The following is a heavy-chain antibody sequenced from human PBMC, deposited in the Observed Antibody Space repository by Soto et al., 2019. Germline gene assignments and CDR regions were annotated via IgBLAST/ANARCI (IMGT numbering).Heavy chain of an antibody. Sequence: GGSLRLSCAASGFTFSSYGMHWVRQAPGKGLEWVAVISYDGSNKYYADSVKGRFTISRDNSKNTLYLQMNSLRAEDTAVYYCAKDLGVAGTFYYYYGMDVWGQGTTVTVSS. D-gene: IGHD6-19*01. J-gene: IGHJ6*02. V-gene: IGHV3-30*18. CDR2: ISYDGSNK. CDR1: GFTFSSYG. CDR3: AKDLGVAGTFYYYYGMDV.